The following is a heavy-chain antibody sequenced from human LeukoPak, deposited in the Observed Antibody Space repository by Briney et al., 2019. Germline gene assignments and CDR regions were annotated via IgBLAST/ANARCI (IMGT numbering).Heavy chain of an antibody. CDR2: ISSSSSTI. J-gene: IGHJ5*02. V-gene: IGHV3-48*04. CDR3: ARGAFGCSGGSCYPYNWFDP. Sequence: PGGSLRLSCAASGFTFSSYSMNWVRQAPGKGLEWVSYISSSSSTIYYADSVKGRFTISRDNAKNSLYLQMNSLRAEDTAVYYCARGAFGCSGGSCYPYNWFDPWGQGTLVTVSS. CDR1: GFTFSSYS. D-gene: IGHD2-15*01.